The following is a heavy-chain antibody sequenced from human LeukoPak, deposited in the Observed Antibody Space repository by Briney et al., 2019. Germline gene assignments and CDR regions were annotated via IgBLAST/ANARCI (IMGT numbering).Heavy chain of an antibody. V-gene: IGHV1-2*02. D-gene: IGHD6-13*01. CDR1: GYTFTGYY. J-gene: IGHJ6*03. CDR2: INPNSGGT. CDR3: ASSSSWYLNYMDV. Sequence: ASVKVSCKASGYTFTGYYMQWVRQAPGQGLEWMEWINPNSGGTNYAQKFQGRVTMTRDTSISTAYMELSRLRSDDTAVYYCASSSSWYLNYMDVWGKGTTVTVSS.